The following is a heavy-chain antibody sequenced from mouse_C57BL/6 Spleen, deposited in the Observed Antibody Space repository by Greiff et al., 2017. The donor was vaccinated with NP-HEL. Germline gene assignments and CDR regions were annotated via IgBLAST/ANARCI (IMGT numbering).Heavy chain of an antibody. D-gene: IGHD2-3*01. CDR3: ARDIYDGYYWYFDV. J-gene: IGHJ1*03. CDR1: GFTFSDYY. Sequence: EVHLVESEGGLVQPGSSMKLSCTASGFTFSDYYMAWVRQVPEKGLEWVANINYDGSSTYYLDSLKSRFIISRDNAKNILYLQMSSLKSEDTATYYCARDIYDGYYWYFDVWGTGTTVTVSS. V-gene: IGHV5-16*01. CDR2: INYDGSST.